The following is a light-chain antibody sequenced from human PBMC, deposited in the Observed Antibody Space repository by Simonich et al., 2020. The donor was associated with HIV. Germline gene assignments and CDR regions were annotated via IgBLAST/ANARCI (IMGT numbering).Light chain of an antibody. CDR1: QSVLYSSNNKNY. Sequence: DIVMTQSPDSLAVSLGERATINCKSSQSVLYSSNNKNYLAWYQQKPGQPPKLLIYWASTRESGVPDRFSGSESGTDFTLTISCLQAEDVAVYYCQQYYSTPPTFGGGTKVEIK. CDR2: WAS. CDR3: QQYYSTPPT. J-gene: IGKJ4*01. V-gene: IGKV4-1*01.